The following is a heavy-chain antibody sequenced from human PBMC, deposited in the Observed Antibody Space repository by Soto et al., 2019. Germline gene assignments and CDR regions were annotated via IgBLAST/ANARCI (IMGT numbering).Heavy chain of an antibody. D-gene: IGHD3-10*01. CDR3: AREGVHNYTEYYFDY. CDR2: ISAVSDYI. Sequence: GGSLRLSCAASGFTFSSYAMSWVRQAPGKGLEWVSAISAVSDYIRYADSVKGRFTISRDNAKTSVYLQMKSLTAEDTAVYYCAREGVHNYTEYYFDYWGQGTLVTVSS. CDR1: GFTFSSYA. V-gene: IGHV3-21*06. J-gene: IGHJ4*02.